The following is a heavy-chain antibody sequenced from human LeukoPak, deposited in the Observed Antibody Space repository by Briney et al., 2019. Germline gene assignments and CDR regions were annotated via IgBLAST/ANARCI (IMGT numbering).Heavy chain of an antibody. J-gene: IGHJ5*02. CDR1: GYTFTGYY. V-gene: IGHV1-2*02. D-gene: IGHD3-10*01. Sequence: GASVKVSCKASGYTFTGYYMHWVRQAPGQGLEWMGWINPNSGGTNYAQKFQGRVTMTRDTSISTAYMELSRLRSDDTAVYYCARDVPLGSGSYYNLNWFDPWGQGTLVTVSS. CDR3: ARDVPLGSGSYYNLNWFDP. CDR2: INPNSGGT.